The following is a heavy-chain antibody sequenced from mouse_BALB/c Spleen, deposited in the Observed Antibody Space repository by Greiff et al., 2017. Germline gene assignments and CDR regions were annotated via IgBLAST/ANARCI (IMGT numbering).Heavy chain of an antibody. D-gene: IGHD2-2*01. CDR3: AKRGGYNPYAMDY. J-gene: IGHJ4*01. V-gene: IGHV1S81*02. CDR1: GYTFTSYW. Sequence: QVQLKQPGAELVKPGASVKLSCKASGYTFTSYWMHWVKQRPGQGLEWIGEINPSNGRTNYNEKFKSKATLTVDKSSSTAYMQLSSLTSEDSAVYYCAKRGGYNPYAMDYWGQGTSVTVSS. CDR2: INPSNGRT.